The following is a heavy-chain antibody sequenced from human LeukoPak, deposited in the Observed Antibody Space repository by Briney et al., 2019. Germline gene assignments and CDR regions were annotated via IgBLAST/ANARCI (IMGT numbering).Heavy chain of an antibody. J-gene: IGHJ4*02. Sequence: GSLRLSCAASGFTFSSYWMSWIRQPPGKGLEWIGEINHSGSTNYNPSLKSRVTISVDTSKNQFSLKLSSVTAADTAVYYCARGRRIAAADSYYFDYWGQGTLVTVSS. CDR1: GFTFSSYW. CDR2: INHSGST. D-gene: IGHD6-13*01. V-gene: IGHV4-34*01. CDR3: ARGRRIAAADSYYFDY.